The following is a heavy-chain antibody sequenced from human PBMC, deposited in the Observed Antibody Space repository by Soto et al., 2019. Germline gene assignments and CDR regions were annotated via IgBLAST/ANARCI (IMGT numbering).Heavy chain of an antibody. CDR1: EGTFNSYA. D-gene: IGHD6-13*01. CDR3: ASGASRWDPYFFES. V-gene: IGHV1-69*01. Sequence: QAQVVQSGAEVRKPGSSVKLSCKASEGTFNSYAIAWVRQAPGQGLEWMGGIIPYYNTLNYAQKFQDRVTITADDSTNTVYMELSSLRSDGTAVYFCASGASRWDPYFFESWAQANLVTVYS. J-gene: IGHJ4*02. CDR2: IIPYYNTL.